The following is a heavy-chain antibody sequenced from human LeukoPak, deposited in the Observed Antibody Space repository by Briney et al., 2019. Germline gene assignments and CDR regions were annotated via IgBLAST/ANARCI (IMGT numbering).Heavy chain of an antibody. CDR2: IWYDGSNK. Sequence: PGGSLRLSCAASGFTFSSYGMHWVRQAPGKGLEWVAVIWYDGSNKYYADSVKGRFTISRDNSKNTQYLQMNSLRAEDTAVYYCAKEVSSSWYKGWFDPWGQGTLVTVSS. D-gene: IGHD6-13*01. J-gene: IGHJ5*02. CDR1: GFTFSSYG. CDR3: AKEVSSSWYKGWFDP. V-gene: IGHV3-33*06.